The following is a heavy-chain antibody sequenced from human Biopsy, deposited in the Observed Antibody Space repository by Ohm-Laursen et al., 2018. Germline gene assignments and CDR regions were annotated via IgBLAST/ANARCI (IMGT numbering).Heavy chain of an antibody. J-gene: IGHJ6*02. CDR1: GGTFSSDA. V-gene: IGHV1-69*01. CDR2: IIPMFGPA. D-gene: IGHD1-26*01. CDR3: ASSNSGTYDV. Sequence: SSVKVSCKASGGTFSSDAITWVRQAPGQGLEWMGGIIPMFGPANYAQKFQGRVTITADESTSTAYMELSSLRSEDTAVYYCASSNSGTYDVWGQGTTVTVSS.